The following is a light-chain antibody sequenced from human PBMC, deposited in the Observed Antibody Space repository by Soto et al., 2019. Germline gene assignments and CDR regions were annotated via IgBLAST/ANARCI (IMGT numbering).Light chain of an antibody. CDR1: TSNIGSNY. CDR2: DNY. CDR3: GTWDDSLSGVV. V-gene: IGLV1-51*01. J-gene: IGLJ2*01. Sequence: QSVLTQPPSVSAASGQKVTISCSGSTSNIGSNYVTWYQQLPGTAPKLLIYDNYERPSGIPDRFSGSKSGTSATLGITGLQTGDEADYYCGTWDDSLSGVVFGGGTKVTVL.